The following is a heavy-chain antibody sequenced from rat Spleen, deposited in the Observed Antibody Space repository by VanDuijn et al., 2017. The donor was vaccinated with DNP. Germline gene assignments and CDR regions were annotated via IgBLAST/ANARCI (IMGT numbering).Heavy chain of an antibody. Sequence: QVQLKESGPGLVQPSQTLSLTCTVSGFSLTNYAVGWVRQPPGKGLEWIAAISSGGSTYYNSALKSRLSISRDTSKSQVFLKMNSLQTEDRAIYFCTRLTVPFDYWGQGLMVTVSS. CDR3: TRLTVPFDY. J-gene: IGHJ2*01. CDR2: ISSGGST. V-gene: IGHV2S12*01. CDR1: GFSLTNYA. D-gene: IGHD1-1*01.